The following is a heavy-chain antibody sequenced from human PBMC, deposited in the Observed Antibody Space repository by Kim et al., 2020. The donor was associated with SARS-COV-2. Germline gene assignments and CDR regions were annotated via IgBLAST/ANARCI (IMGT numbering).Heavy chain of an antibody. CDR3: ARSHKPAWYYDNSGYCAFDI. CDR1: GASISRSSFY. Sequence: SETLSLTCAVSGASISRSSFYWGWIRQPPGKGLEWIGTVYHSGSTYYNPSLKSRVTISVDTSKKYFSLTLNSVTAADTAVYYCARSHKPAWYYDNSGYCAFDIWGQGTLVAVSS. V-gene: IGHV4-39*01. CDR2: VYHSGST. D-gene: IGHD3-22*01. J-gene: IGHJ3*02.